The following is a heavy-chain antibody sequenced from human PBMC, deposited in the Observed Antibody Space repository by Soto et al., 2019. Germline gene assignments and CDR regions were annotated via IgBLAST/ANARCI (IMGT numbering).Heavy chain of an antibody. D-gene: IGHD6-19*01. CDR2: IYHGGTT. CDR3: AKAYVMVVAGSTFDY. V-gene: IGHV4-38-2*02. J-gene: IGHJ4*01. CDR1: GYSISSGSY. Sequence: SETLSLTCTVSGYSISSGSYWGWIRQPPGKGPEWIASIYHGGTTFYNPSLKSRVTVSVDKSNNQFSLKLRSVTAADTAVYYCAKAYVMVVAGSTFDYWGHGTLVTVSS.